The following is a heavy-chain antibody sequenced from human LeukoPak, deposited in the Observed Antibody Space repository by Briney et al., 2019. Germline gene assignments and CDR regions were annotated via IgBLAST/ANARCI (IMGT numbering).Heavy chain of an antibody. CDR3: VKVGATTLDY. J-gene: IGHJ4*02. CDR2: IRYDGSNK. Sequence: GGSLRLSCAASGFTFSSYGMHWVRQAPGKGLEWVAFIRYDGSNKYYADSVKGRFTIFRDNSKNTLYLQMNSLRAEDTAVYYCVKVGATTLDYWGQGTLVTVSS. D-gene: IGHD1-26*01. V-gene: IGHV3-30*02. CDR1: GFTFSSYG.